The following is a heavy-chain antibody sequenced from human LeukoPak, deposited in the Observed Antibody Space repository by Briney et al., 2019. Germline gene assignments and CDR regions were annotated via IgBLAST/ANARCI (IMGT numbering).Heavy chain of an antibody. CDR2: INPNSGGT. Sequence: GASVKVSCKASGYTFTGYYIHWVRQAPGQGVEWMGWINPNSGGTYYAQKFQGRVTMTRDRSINTAYMDLRSLTYDDTAVYYCARDKPADAALDFWGQGTLVTVSS. J-gene: IGHJ4*02. CDR1: GYTFTGYY. V-gene: IGHV1-2*02. CDR3: ARDKPADAALDF.